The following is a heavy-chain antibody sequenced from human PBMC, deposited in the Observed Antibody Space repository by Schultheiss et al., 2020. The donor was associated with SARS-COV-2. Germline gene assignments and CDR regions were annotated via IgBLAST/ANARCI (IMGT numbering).Heavy chain of an antibody. CDR2: IYHSGST. CDR3: ARNWDRSISPL. Sequence: SETLSLTCTVSGGAITSDGYYWGWIRQPAGKGLEWIGEIYHSGSTNYNPSLKSRVAISVDTSKNQFSLKLRSVTAADTAVYYCARNWDRSISPLWGQGTLVTVSS. D-gene: IGHD7-27*01. J-gene: IGHJ4*02. CDR1: GGAITSDGYY. V-gene: IGHV4-39*07.